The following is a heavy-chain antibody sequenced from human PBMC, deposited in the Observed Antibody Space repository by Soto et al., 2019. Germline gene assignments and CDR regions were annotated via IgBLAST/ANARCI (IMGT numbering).Heavy chain of an antibody. CDR2: INSDGSST. CDR1: GFTFSSYW. CDR3: ARVSREVVPAAIDY. J-gene: IGHJ4*02. Sequence: EVQLVESGGGLVQPGGSLRLSCAASGFTFSSYWIHWVRQAPGKGLVWVPRINSDGSSTTYADSVKGRFTISRDNAKNTLYLQMTSMRAEDTAVYYCARVSREVVPAAIDYLGQGTLVTVSS. D-gene: IGHD2-2*01. V-gene: IGHV3-74*01.